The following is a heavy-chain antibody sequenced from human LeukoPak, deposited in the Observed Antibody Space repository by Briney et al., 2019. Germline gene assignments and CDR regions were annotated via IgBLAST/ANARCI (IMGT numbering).Heavy chain of an antibody. V-gene: IGHV3-23*01. CDR3: ALYGSGSYYNDEPRRNLKYYYYYMDV. CDR2: VSGSGGST. CDR1: GFTFSSYG. Sequence: PGGSLRLSCAASGFTFSSYGMSWVRQAPGKGLEWVSAVSGSGGSTYYADSVKGRFTISRDNSKNTLYLQMNSLRAEDTAVYYCALYGSGSYYNDEPRRNLKYYYYYMDVWGKGTTVTISS. J-gene: IGHJ6*03. D-gene: IGHD3-10*01.